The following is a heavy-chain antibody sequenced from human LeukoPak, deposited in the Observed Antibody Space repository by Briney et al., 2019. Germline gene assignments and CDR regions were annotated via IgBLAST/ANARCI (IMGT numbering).Heavy chain of an antibody. J-gene: IGHJ4*02. CDR3: ARGSLSRGNFDY. D-gene: IGHD2/OR15-2a*01. CDR1: GGSFSGYY. V-gene: IGHV4-34*01. CDR2: INHSGST. Sequence: SETLSLTCAVYGGSFSGYYWSWIRQPPGRGVEWLGEINHSGSTNYNPSLKSRVTISVDTSKNQFSLKLSSVTAADTAVYYCARGSLSRGNFDYWGQGTLVTVSS.